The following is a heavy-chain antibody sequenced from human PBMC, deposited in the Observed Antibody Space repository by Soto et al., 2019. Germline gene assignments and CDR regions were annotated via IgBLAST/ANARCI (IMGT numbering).Heavy chain of an antibody. Sequence: QVQLQQSGPRLVKPSGTLSLTCYVSGGSISSTNWWTWVRQPPGKGLEWIGEIYHTGNTNYNPSVRSRVTISVDKSNNEFSLNLRAVTAADTAVYYCANLPPRIEVMLLPLPTWGQGILVTVSS. CDR2: IYHTGNT. CDR1: GGSISSTNW. V-gene: IGHV4-4*02. D-gene: IGHD2-15*01. J-gene: IGHJ4*02. CDR3: ANLPPRIEVMLLPLPT.